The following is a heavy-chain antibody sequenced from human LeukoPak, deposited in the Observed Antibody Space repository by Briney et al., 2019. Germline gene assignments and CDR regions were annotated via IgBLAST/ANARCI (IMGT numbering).Heavy chain of an antibody. J-gene: IGHJ4*02. CDR2: INPNSGGT. Sequence: GASVKVSCKASGYTFTGYYMHWVRQAPGQGLEWMGRINPNSGGTNYTQKFQGRVTTTRDTSISTAYMELSRLRSDDTAVYYCARLPRSGYSYGSDYWGQGTLVTVSS. CDR1: GYTFTGYY. V-gene: IGHV1-2*06. CDR3: ARLPRSGYSYGSDY. D-gene: IGHD5-18*01.